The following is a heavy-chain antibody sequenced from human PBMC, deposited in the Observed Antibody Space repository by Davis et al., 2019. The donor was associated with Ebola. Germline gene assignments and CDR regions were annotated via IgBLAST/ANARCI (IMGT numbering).Heavy chain of an antibody. V-gene: IGHV3-21*01. CDR3: SRAGYCSGGSCYSLLWFDP. D-gene: IGHD2-15*01. CDR2: ISSSSSYI. Sequence: GESLKISCAASGFTFSSYSMNWVRQAPGKGLEWVSSISSSSSYIYYADSVKGRFTISRDNAKNSLYLQMNSLRAEDTAVYYCSRAGYCSGGSCYSLLWFDPWGQGTLVTVSS. J-gene: IGHJ5*02. CDR1: GFTFSSYS.